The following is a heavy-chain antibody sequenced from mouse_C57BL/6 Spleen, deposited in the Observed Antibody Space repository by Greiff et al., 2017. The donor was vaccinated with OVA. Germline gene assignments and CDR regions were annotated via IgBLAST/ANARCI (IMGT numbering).Heavy chain of an antibody. V-gene: IGHV1-80*01. CDR1: GYAFSSYW. J-gene: IGHJ4*01. Sequence: VKLMESGAELVKPGASVKISCKASGYAFSSYWMNWVKQRPGKGLEWIGQIYPGDGDTNYNGKFKGKATLTADKSSSTAYMQLSSLTSEDSAVYFCARGAYGSSYDAMDYWGQGTSVTVSS. CDR3: ARGAYGSSYDAMDY. D-gene: IGHD1-1*01. CDR2: IYPGDGDT.